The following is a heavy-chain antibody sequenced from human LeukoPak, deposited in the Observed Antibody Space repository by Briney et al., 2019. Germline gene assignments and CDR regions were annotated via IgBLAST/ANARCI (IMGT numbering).Heavy chain of an antibody. CDR1: GGSISSSSYY. V-gene: IGHV4-39*02. D-gene: IGHD2-15*01. CDR2: IYYSGST. J-gene: IGHJ4*02. CDR3: ARDELNKYCSAGSCSEDHY. Sequence: SETLSLTCTVSGGSISSSSYYWGWIRQPPGKGLEWIGNIYYSGSTYYNPSLKSRVTISVDTSKNQFSLKLSSVTAADTAVYYCARDELNKYCSAGSCSEDHYWGQGTLVTVSS.